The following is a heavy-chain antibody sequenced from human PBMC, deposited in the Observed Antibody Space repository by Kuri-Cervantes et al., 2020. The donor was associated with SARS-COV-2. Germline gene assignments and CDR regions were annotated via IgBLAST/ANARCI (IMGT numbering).Heavy chain of an antibody. J-gene: IGHJ3*02. CDR2: IKEDGSER. Sequence: GESLKISCEASGFTFNNYWMTWVRQAPGKGLQWVADIKEDGSERYYVDSVKGRFTMSRDNAKNSLYLQMNSVRAEDTAVYYCARDRGRFLEWLSLHDAFDIWGQGTMVTVSS. CDR1: GFTFNNYW. D-gene: IGHD3-3*01. CDR3: ARDRGRFLEWLSLHDAFDI. V-gene: IGHV3-7*01.